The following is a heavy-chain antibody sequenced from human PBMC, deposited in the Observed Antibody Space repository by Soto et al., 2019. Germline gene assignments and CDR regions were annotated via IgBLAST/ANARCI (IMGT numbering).Heavy chain of an antibody. Sequence: QVQLQESGPGLVKPSETLSLTCNVSGGSVSSGSYYWSWIRQPPGKGLEWIGYIYYSGSTNYNPSLKSRVTISVDTSKNQFSLKLSSVTAADTAVYYCARGSVTGTTSQDYWGQGTLVTVSS. J-gene: IGHJ4*02. V-gene: IGHV4-61*01. CDR3: ARGSVTGTTSQDY. CDR1: GGSVSSGSYY. CDR2: IYYSGST. D-gene: IGHD1-7*01.